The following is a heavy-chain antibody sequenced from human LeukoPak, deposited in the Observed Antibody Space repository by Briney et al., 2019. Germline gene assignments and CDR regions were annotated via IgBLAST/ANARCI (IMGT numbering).Heavy chain of an antibody. CDR3: ARGVVVPAAPFDY. CDR2: IYHSGST. CDR1: GYSISSGYY. Sequence: PSETLSLTCAVSGYSISSGYYWGWIRPPPGKGLAWIGSIYHSGSTYYNPSLKSRVTISVDTSKNQFSLKLSSVTAADTAVYYCARGVVVPAAPFDYWGQGTLVTVSS. D-gene: IGHD2-2*01. V-gene: IGHV4-38-2*01. J-gene: IGHJ4*02.